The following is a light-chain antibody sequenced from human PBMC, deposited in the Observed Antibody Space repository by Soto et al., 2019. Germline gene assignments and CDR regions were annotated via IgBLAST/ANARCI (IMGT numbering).Light chain of an antibody. CDR2: AAS. CDR1: QGISSY. Sequence: AIRIIQCPSSFSASTGDRVTITCRASQGISSYLAWYQQKPGKAPKLLIYAASTLQSGVPSRFSGSGSGTDFTLTISCLQYEDFATYYCQQYYSYARTFGQQTNVDI. V-gene: IGKV1-8*01. J-gene: IGKJ1*01. CDR3: QQYYSYART.